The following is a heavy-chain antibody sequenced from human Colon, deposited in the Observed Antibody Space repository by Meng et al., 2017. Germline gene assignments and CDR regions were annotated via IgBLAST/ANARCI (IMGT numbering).Heavy chain of an antibody. CDR3: VSRIGGSSETDF. D-gene: IGHD1-26*01. CDR2: IYYTEAT. CDR1: GSYNTKKNYY. Sequence: QLQLQEVGPGLVKTSETLSLSCSGSGSYNTKKNYYWVWIRQPPGKGLEWIGNIYYTEATYYNPSLKGRVTITLDTSKNQFSLNLNAVTAADTAVYYCVSRIGGSSETDFWGQGTLVTVSS. V-gene: IGHV4-39*07. J-gene: IGHJ1*01.